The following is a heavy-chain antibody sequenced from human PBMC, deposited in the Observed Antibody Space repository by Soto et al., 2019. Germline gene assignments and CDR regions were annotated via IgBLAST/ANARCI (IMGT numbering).Heavy chain of an antibody. CDR1: GFTFSSYS. J-gene: IGHJ4*02. CDR3: AKDASWCSGGSCFDF. CDR2: INSGSSTI. V-gene: IGHV3-48*02. D-gene: IGHD2-15*01. Sequence: EVQLGESGGGLVQPGGSLRLSCADSGFTFSSYSMNWGRQAPGQGLVWVSYINSGSSTIYYAEAVKCRFTISRANAKQSLYMQRHSLRDADTAVYDCAKDASWCSGGSCFDFWGQGTMVTVSS.